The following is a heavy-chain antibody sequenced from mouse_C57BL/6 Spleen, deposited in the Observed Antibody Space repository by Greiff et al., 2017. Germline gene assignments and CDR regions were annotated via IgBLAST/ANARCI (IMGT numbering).Heavy chain of an antibody. CDR2: IWGVGST. CDR1: GFSLTSYG. V-gene: IGHV2-6*01. D-gene: IGHD3-3*01. Sequence: QVQLQQSGPGLVAPSQSLSITCTVSGFSLTSYGVDWVRQSPGKGLEWLGVIWGVGSTNYNSALKSRLSISKDNSKSQVFLKMNSLQTDDTAMYYCASRGPGTGAWFAYWGQGTLVTVSA. CDR3: ASRGPGTGAWFAY. J-gene: IGHJ3*01.